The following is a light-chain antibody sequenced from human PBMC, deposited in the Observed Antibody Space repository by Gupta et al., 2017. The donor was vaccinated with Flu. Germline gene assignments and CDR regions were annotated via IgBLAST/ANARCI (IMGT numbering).Light chain of an antibody. Sequence: VLWLPQSQSLLSASTGDRVTISCLMSQGISRYLAWYQQKPGKAPELLIYAASTLQSGVPSRFSGSGSGKDFTLTISGRQSEDGATYCCQQEDSVPMTFGQGTKVEIK. J-gene: IGKJ1*01. CDR3: QQEDSVPMT. CDR2: AAS. CDR1: QGISRY. V-gene: IGKV1D-8*03.